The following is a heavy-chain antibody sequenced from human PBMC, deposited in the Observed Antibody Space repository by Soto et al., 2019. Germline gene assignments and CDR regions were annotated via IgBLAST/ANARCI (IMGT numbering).Heavy chain of an antibody. J-gene: IGHJ6*02. V-gene: IGHV3-23*01. CDR3: ADAWRRRYYDLDV. CDR1: GFTFSSYA. D-gene: IGHD3-3*01. Sequence: EVQLLESGGGLLQPGGSLRLSCAASGFTFSSYAMNWVRQTPGKGLEWVSCIGSRGDDIYYIDSVKGRFTISRDNSKSTLYPHMTSLSAEDTALYYCADAWRRRYYDLDVWRQGTAVTVSS. CDR2: IGSRGDDI.